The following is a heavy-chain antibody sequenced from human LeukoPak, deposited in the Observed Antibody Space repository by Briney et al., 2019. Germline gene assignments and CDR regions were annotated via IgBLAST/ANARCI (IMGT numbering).Heavy chain of an antibody. V-gene: IGHV5-51*01. J-gene: IGHJ1*01. D-gene: IGHD3-10*01. Sequence: KDGESLKISCKGSEYSFTNYWIGWVRQMPGKGLEWMGIIYPGDSDTRYSPSFQGQVTISADKSISTAYLQWSRLKASDTAMYFCATYAGSYSKYFQHWGQGTLVTVSS. CDR3: ATYAGSYSKYFQH. CDR2: IYPGDSDT. CDR1: EYSFTNYW.